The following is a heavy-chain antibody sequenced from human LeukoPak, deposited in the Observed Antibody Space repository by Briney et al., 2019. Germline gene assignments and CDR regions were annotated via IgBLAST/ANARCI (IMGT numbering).Heavy chain of an antibody. CDR1: GFSLRTSGGG. CDR3: AHRRGSGSCPGKYYFDY. Sequence: SGPTLMNRTQTLTLTSTFSGFSLRTSGGGVRWIRQPPGKALAWLTLIYWDDDKRYIPSLKSRLTITQDTSNNQVVLTMTNMDPVDTATYYCAHRRGSGSCPGKYYFDYWGQGTLVTVSS. D-gene: IGHD6-13*01. J-gene: IGHJ4*02. V-gene: IGHV2-5*02. CDR2: IYWDDDK.